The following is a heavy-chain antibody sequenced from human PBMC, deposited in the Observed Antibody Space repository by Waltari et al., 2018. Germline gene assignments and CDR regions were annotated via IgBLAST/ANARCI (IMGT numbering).Heavy chain of an antibody. J-gene: IGHJ4*02. V-gene: IGHV4-59*08. D-gene: IGHD3-9*01. CDR2: IYYSGST. CDR3: ARSNILTGYSANFDY. CDR1: GGSISSYY. Sequence: QVQLQESGPGLVKPSETLSLTCTVSGGSISSYYWSWIRPPPGKGLEWIGYIYYSGSTNYNPSLKSRVTISVDTSKNQFSLKLSSVTAADTAVYYCARSNILTGYSANFDYWGQGTLVTVSS.